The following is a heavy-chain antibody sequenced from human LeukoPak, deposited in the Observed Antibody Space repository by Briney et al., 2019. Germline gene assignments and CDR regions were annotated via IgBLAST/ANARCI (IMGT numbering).Heavy chain of an antibody. V-gene: IGHV1-24*01. CDR3: ARDRAYREGPTMGGY. CDR1: GYTLTELS. D-gene: IGHD1-26*01. Sequence: ASVKVSCKVSGYTLTELSMHWVRQAPGKGLEWMGGFDPEDGETIYAQKFQGRITLSRDTSASTAYMDLSSLSSEDTAVYYCARDRAYREGPTMGGYWGQGTLVTVSS. CDR2: FDPEDGET. J-gene: IGHJ4*02.